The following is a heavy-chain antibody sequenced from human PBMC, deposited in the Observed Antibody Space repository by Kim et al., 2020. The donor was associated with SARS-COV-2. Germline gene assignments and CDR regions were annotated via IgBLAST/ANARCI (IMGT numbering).Heavy chain of an antibody. CDR1: GFTFSTYN. CDR2: IGSSGTAI. D-gene: IGHD4-4*01. J-gene: IGHJ4*02. V-gene: IGHV3-48*01. CDR3: ARSNKGFDY. Sequence: GGSLRLSCAASGFTFSTYNMNWVRQAPGKGLEWLSDIGSSGTAIHYADSVKGRFTISRDIVKNSLYLQMDSLRAEDTAVYFCARSNKGFDYCGQGTLVTVSS.